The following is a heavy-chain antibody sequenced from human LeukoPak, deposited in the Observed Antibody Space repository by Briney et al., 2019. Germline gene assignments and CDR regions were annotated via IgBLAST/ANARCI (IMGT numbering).Heavy chain of an antibody. CDR2: IYYSGST. CDR1: GGSISSYY. D-gene: IGHD6-13*01. CDR3: ARPFSSSWLFGFDP. J-gene: IGHJ5*02. V-gene: IGHV4-59*01. Sequence: SETLPLTCTVSGGSISSYYWSWIRQPPGKGLEWIGYIYYSGSTNYNPSLKSRVTISVDTSKNQFSLKLSSVTAADTAVYYCARPFSSSWLFGFDPWGQGTLVTVSS.